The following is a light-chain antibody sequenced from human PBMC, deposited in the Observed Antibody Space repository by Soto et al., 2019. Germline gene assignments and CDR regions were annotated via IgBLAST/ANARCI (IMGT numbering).Light chain of an antibody. CDR3: GAWDESLTGYV. Sequence: QCVLTQPASVSGSPGQSITISCTGSSSDIGGHQYVSWYQQHPGAAPELLIYEVSRRPSGVSSRFSGSKSGNTASLAINGLQSGDVADYYCGAWDESLTGYVSGTGYKVPDL. V-gene: IGLV2-14*03. J-gene: IGLJ1*01. CDR1: SSDIGGHQY. CDR2: EVS.